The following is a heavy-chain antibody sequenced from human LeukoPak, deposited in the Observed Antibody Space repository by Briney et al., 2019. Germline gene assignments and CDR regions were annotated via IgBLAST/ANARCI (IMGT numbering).Heavy chain of an antibody. Sequence: PSETLSLTCAVYGGSFSGYYWSWIRQPPGKGLEWIGEINHSGSTNYNPSLKSRVTISVDTSKSQFSLKLSSVTAADTAVYYCARGPYYYGSGSYPWGQGTLVTVSS. CDR1: GGSFSGYY. J-gene: IGHJ4*02. V-gene: IGHV4-34*01. D-gene: IGHD3-10*01. CDR2: INHSGST. CDR3: ARGPYYYGSGSYP.